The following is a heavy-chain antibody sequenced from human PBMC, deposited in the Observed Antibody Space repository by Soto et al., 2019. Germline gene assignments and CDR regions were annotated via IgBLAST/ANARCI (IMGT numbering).Heavy chain of an antibody. J-gene: IGHJ6*03. CDR2: TYYRSKWYN. Sequence: QSPTLSLTCAISGDSVSSNSAAWNWIRQSPSRGLEWLGRTYYRSKWYNDYAVSVKSRITINPDTSKNQFSLQLNSVTPEDTAVYYCARGGGDGSGSYSPAYYYYYMDVWGKGTTVTVSS. V-gene: IGHV6-1*01. CDR3: ARGGGDGSGSYSPAYYYYYMDV. CDR1: GDSVSSNSAA. D-gene: IGHD3-10*01.